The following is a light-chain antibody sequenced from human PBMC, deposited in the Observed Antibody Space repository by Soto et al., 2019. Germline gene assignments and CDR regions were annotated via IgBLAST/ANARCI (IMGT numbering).Light chain of an antibody. CDR1: QSISSW. Sequence: DIQMTQSPSTLSASVGDRVTITCRASQSISSWLAWFQQKPGKAPKLLMYDASSLESGVPSRFSGSGSGTDFTLTISRLEPEDFAVYYCQQYSTTRGTFGQGTKVDIK. V-gene: IGKV1-5*01. CDR3: QQYSTTRGT. CDR2: DAS. J-gene: IGKJ1*01.